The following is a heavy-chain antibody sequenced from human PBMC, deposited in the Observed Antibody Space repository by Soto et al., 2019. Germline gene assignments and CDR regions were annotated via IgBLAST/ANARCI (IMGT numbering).Heavy chain of an antibody. CDR2: IYYSGST. J-gene: IGHJ6*02. D-gene: IGHD3-10*01. Sequence: SETLSLTCTVSGGSISSSSYYWGWIRQPPGKGLEWIGSIYYSGSTYYNPSLKSRVTISVDTSKNQFSLKLSSVTAADTAVYYCARLSGPYGMDVWGQGTTVT. V-gene: IGHV4-39*01. CDR3: ARLSGPYGMDV. CDR1: GGSISSSSYY.